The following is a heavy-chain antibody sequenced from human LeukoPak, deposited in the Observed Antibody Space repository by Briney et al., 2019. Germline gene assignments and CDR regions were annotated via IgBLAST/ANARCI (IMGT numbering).Heavy chain of an antibody. Sequence: SETLSLTCTVSRVSISVDNWEWIRQPPGKGLEWIGYFSYSGRNKYNPSLQTRVTILGDTSKNQFSLNLTSVTAADTAVYYCARGKTSGTTISYWGQGTLVSVSS. D-gene: IGHD4-17*01. V-gene: IGHV4-59*12. CDR2: FSYSGRN. CDR1: RVSISVDN. CDR3: ARGKTSGTTISY. J-gene: IGHJ4*02.